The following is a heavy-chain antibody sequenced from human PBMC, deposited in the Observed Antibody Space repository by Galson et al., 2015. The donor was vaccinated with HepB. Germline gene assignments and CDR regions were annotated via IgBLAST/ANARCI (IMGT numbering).Heavy chain of an antibody. Sequence: SVKVSCKASGGTFSSYAISWVRQAPGQGLEWMGGIIPIFGTANYAQKLQGRVTITADESTSTAYMELSSLRSEDTAVYYCARHQGRSPWLAFDYWGQGTLVTVSS. CDR3: ARHQGRSPWLAFDY. V-gene: IGHV1-69*13. D-gene: IGHD6-19*01. CDR2: IIPIFGTA. CDR1: GGTFSSYA. J-gene: IGHJ4*02.